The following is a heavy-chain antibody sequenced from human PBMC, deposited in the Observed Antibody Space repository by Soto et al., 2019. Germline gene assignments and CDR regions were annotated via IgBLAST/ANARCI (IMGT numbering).Heavy chain of an antibody. V-gene: IGHV3-33*01. CDR2: IWYDGSNK. Sequence: SLRLSCGASGVTFSSYGMHWVRQPPCKGLEWVAVIWYDGSNKYYADSVKGRFTISRDNSKNTLYLQMNSLSAEDTAVYYCARGIRATHYYDSSGDAFDIWGQGIMVTVSS. CDR1: GVTFSSYG. J-gene: IGHJ3*02. D-gene: IGHD3-22*01. CDR3: ARGIRATHYYDSSGDAFDI.